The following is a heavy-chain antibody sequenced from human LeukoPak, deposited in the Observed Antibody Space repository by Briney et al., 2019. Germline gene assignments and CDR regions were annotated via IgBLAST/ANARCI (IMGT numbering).Heavy chain of an antibody. J-gene: IGHJ6*04. Sequence: GGSLRLSCAASGFTFDDYGMSWVRQAPGKGLEWVSGINWNGGSTGYADSVRGRFTISRDNAKNSLYLQMNSLRAEDTAVYYCAELGITMIGGVWGKGTTVTISS. D-gene: IGHD3-10*02. CDR2: INWNGGST. V-gene: IGHV3-20*04. CDR3: AELGITMIGGV. CDR1: GFTFDDYG.